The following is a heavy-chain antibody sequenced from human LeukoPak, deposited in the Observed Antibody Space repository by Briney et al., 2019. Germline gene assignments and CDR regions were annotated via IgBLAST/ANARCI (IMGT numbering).Heavy chain of an antibody. CDR2: IYTSGST. Sequence: SETLSLTCTVSGGSISSGSYYWSWIRQPAGKGLEWIGRIYTSGSTNYNPSLKSRVTISVDASKNQFSLRLSSVTAADTAVYYCASSNALVWGYFDYWGQGTLVTVSS. V-gene: IGHV4-61*02. CDR1: GGSISSGSYY. D-gene: IGHD7-27*01. J-gene: IGHJ4*02. CDR3: ASSNALVWGYFDY.